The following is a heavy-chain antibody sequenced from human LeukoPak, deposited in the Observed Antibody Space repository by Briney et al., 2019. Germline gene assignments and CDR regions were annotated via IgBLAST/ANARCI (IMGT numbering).Heavy chain of an antibody. V-gene: IGHV4-30-2*01. CDR1: GGSFSGYS. CDR3: ARTTFVSWFDP. D-gene: IGHD3-10*02. CDR2: IYHSGST. Sequence: NSSETLSLTCAVYGGSFSGYSWSWIRQPPGKGLEWIGYIYHSGSTYYNPSLKSRVTISVDRSKNQFSLKLSSVTAADTAVYYCARTTFVSWFDPWGQGTLVTVSS. J-gene: IGHJ5*02.